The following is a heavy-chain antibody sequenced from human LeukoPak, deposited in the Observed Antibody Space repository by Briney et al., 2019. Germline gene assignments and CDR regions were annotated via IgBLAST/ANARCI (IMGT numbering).Heavy chain of an antibody. Sequence: ASVTVSCKASGYTFTGYYMHWVRQAPGQGLEWMGWINPNSGGTNYAQKFQGRVTMTRDTSISTAYMELSRLRSDDTAVYYCARADVVVPAAISDYWGQGTLVTVSS. CDR3: ARADVVVPAAISDY. D-gene: IGHD2-2*02. V-gene: IGHV1-2*02. J-gene: IGHJ4*02. CDR2: INPNSGGT. CDR1: GYTFTGYY.